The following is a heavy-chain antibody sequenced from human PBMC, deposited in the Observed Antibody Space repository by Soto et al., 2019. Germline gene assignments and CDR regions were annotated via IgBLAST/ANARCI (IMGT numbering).Heavy chain of an antibody. CDR3: ARGMVYAIDWFDP. Sequence: SETLSLTCTVSGGSISSSSYYWGWIRQPPGKGLEWIGSIYYSGSTYYNPSLKSRVTISVDTSKNQFSLKLSSVTAADTAVYYCARGMVYAIDWFDPWGQGTLVTVSS. J-gene: IGHJ5*02. CDR2: IYYSGST. V-gene: IGHV4-39*01. CDR1: GGSISSSSYY. D-gene: IGHD2-8*01.